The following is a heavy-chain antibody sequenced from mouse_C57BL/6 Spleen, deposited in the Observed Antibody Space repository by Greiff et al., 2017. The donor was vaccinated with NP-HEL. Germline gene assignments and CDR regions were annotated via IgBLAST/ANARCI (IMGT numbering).Heavy chain of an antibody. J-gene: IGHJ4*01. V-gene: IGHV5-17*01. CDR3: ARPLYAMDY. Sequence: EVMLVESGGGLMKPGGSLKLSCAASGFTFSDYGMHWVRQAPEKGLEWVAYISSGSSTIYYADTVKGRFTISRDNAKNTLFLQMTSLRSEDTAMYYCARPLYAMDYWGQGTSVTVSS. CDR2: ISSGSSTI. CDR1: GFTFSDYG.